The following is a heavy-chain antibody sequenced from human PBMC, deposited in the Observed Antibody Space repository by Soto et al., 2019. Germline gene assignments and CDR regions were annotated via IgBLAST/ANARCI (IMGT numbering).Heavy chain of an antibody. CDR3: ASPGGYCSSTSCYQGWFDP. Sequence: SVKVSCKASGGTFSSYAISWVRQAPGQGLEWMGGIIPIFGTANYAQKFQGRVTITADESTSTAYMELSSLRSKDTAVYYCASPGGYCSSTSCYQGWFDPWGQGTLVTVPS. D-gene: IGHD2-2*01. V-gene: IGHV1-69*13. CDR2: IIPIFGTA. J-gene: IGHJ5*02. CDR1: GGTFSSYA.